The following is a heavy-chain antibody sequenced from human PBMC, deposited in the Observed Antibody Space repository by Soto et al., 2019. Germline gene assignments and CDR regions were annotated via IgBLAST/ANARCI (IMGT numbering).Heavy chain of an antibody. Sequence: EASVKVSCKASGYTFTGYYMHWVRQAPGQGLEWMGIINPSGGSTSYAQKFQGRVTMTRDTSTSTVYMELSSLRSEDTAVYYCARVATYYDSSGYFDYWGQGTLVTVSS. V-gene: IGHV1-46*01. D-gene: IGHD3-22*01. CDR3: ARVATYYDSSGYFDY. CDR2: INPSGGST. J-gene: IGHJ4*02. CDR1: GYTFTGYY.